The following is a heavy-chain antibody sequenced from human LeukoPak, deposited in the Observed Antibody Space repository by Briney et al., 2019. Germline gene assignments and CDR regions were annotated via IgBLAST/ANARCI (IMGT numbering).Heavy chain of an antibody. V-gene: IGHV3-9*01. J-gene: IGHJ3*02. D-gene: IGHD5-24*01. CDR3: AKDIGADGYNYHGLCAFDS. CDR2: ISRNSGSI. CDR1: GFTFSSYA. Sequence: GGSLRLSCTASGFTFSSYAMSWVRQAPGKGLEWVSGISRNSGSIDYADSVKGRFTISRDNAKNSLYLQMNSLRAEDTAVYYCAKDIGADGYNYHGLCAFDSWGGRTMITASS.